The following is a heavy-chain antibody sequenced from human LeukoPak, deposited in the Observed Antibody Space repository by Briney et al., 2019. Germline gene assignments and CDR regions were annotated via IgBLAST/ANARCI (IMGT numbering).Heavy chain of an antibody. CDR3: ARGGSYLAY. V-gene: IGHV3-53*01. CDR2: IYSDGPT. D-gene: IGHD1-26*01. Sequence: GGSLRLSCAASGFTVSTNNMSSVRQAPGKGLEWVSVIYSDGPTYYADSVKGRFTISRDNSKNTLYLHMNSLRAEDTAVYRCARGGSYLAYWGQGALVTVSS. CDR1: GFTVSTNN. J-gene: IGHJ4*02.